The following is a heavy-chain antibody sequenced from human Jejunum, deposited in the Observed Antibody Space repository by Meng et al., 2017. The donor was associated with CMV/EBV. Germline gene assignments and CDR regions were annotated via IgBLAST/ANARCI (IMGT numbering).Heavy chain of an antibody. Sequence: QLQQPGPGLVKPSQTLSLTCAISGDSVSSNTVAWNWIRLSPSRGLEWLGRTYYRSKWYSEYTVSVRSRISITPDTSKNQFSLQLTSVTPDDTAVYYCARGEDSSLDYWGQGTLVTVSS. J-gene: IGHJ4*02. CDR2: TYYRSKWYS. CDR3: ARGEDSSLDY. V-gene: IGHV6-1*01. CDR1: GDSVSSNTVA. D-gene: IGHD6-13*01.